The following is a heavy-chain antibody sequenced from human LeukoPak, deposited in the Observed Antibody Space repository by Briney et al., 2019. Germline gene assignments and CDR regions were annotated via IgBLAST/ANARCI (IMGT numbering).Heavy chain of an antibody. CDR1: GGSINNYY. CDR3: ARPTYGSGLGAFDF. CDR2: IYSSGST. Sequence: SETLSLTCSVSGGSINNYYWSWIRQPPGKGLEWIGSIYSSGSTNYSPSLKSRVAISVDTSKNQFSLKLISVTAADTAVYYCARPTYGSGLGAFDFWGRGTMVVASS. D-gene: IGHD3-10*01. J-gene: IGHJ3*01. V-gene: IGHV4-59*08.